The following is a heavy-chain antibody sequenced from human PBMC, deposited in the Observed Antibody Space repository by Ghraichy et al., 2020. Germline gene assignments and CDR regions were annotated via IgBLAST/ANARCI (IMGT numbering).Heavy chain of an antibody. J-gene: IGHJ4*02. Sequence: GSLRLSCAASGFTFSSYVMSWVRQAPGKGLEWVSAISGTGGSTYYADSVKGRFTISRDNSKNTLYLQLNSLRAEDTAVYYCAKERSGPRRTYYLDYWGQGTLVTVSS. CDR2: ISGTGGST. CDR1: GFTFSSYV. CDR3: AKERSGPRRTYYLDY. V-gene: IGHV3-23*01. D-gene: IGHD1-14*01.